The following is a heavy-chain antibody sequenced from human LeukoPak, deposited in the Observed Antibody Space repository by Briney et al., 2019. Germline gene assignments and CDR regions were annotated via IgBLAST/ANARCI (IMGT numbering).Heavy chain of an antibody. Sequence: GGSLRLSCAASGFTFSSYAMHWVRQAPGKGLEWVAVISYDGSNKYYADSVKGRFTISRDNSKNTLYLQMNSLRAEDTAVYYCPRDRWGLPNLFNTWGKGKMSPSLQ. CDR2: ISYDGSNK. CDR1: GFTFSSYA. D-gene: IGHD4-11*01. J-gene: IGHJ3*02. CDR3: PRDRWGLPNLFNT. V-gene: IGHV3-30*04.